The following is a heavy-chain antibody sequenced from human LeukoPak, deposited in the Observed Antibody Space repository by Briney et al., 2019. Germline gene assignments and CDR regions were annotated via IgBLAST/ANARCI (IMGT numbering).Heavy chain of an antibody. D-gene: IGHD3-3*01. CDR3: ARDSGAYDFWSGYYTHIYYYYYDIDV. V-gene: IGHV3-7*01. Sequence: GGSLRLSCAASGFTFSSYWMSWVRQAPGKGLEWVANIKQDGSEKYYVHSVKGRFTISRDNAKNSLYLQMNSLRAEDTALYYCARDSGAYDFWSGYYTHIYYYYYDIDVWGQGTTVTVSS. J-gene: IGHJ6*02. CDR1: GFTFSSYW. CDR2: IKQDGSEK.